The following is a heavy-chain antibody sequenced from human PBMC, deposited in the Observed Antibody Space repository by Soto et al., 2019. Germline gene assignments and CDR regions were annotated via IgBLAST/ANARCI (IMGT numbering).Heavy chain of an antibody. Sequence: ASETLSLTCTVSGGSISSDDYYWSWIRQAPGMGLEWIGYIHSSGSIYYNPSLKSRATMSIDTARNQFSLKVSSVTVADTAVYYCARDLDGLHDDNSGPYPRPGWGQGTLVTVSS. CDR3: ARDLDGLHDDNSGPYPRPG. CDR1: GGSISSDDYY. J-gene: IGHJ1*01. D-gene: IGHD3-22*01. V-gene: IGHV4-30-4*01. CDR2: IHSSGSI.